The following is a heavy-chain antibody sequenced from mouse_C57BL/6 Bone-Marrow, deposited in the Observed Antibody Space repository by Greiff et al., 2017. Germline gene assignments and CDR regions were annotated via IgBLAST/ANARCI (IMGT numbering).Heavy chain of an antibody. D-gene: IGHD3-3*01. CDR3: ARGCWAWVAY. CDR1: GYTFTSYG. CDR2: IYPRSGNP. V-gene: IGHV1-81*01. J-gene: IGHJ3*01. Sequence: VQLQQSGAELARPGASVKLSCKASGYTFTSYGISWVKQRTGQGLEWIGEIYPRSGNPYYNEKFKGKATLTADKSSSTAYMELRSLTSEDSAVYFCARGCWAWVAYWGQGTLVTVSA.